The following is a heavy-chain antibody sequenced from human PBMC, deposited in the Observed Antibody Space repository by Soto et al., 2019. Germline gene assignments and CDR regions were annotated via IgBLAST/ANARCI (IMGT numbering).Heavy chain of an antibody. Sequence: PGESLKISCKGSGYSFTSYWIGWVRQMPEKGLEWMGIIYPGDSDTRYSPSFQGQVTISADKSISTAYLQWSSLKASDTAMYYCARRAVSGSYFGGMDVWGQGTTVTVSS. CDR2: IYPGDSDT. J-gene: IGHJ6*02. CDR3: ARRAVSGSYFGGMDV. D-gene: IGHD1-26*01. V-gene: IGHV5-51*01. CDR1: GYSFTSYW.